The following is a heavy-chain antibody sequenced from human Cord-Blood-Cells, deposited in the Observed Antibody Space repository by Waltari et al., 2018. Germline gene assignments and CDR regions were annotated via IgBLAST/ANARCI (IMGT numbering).Heavy chain of an antibody. V-gene: IGHV4-39*01. CDR2: IYYSGST. Sequence: QLQLQESGPGLVKPSETLSLTCTVSGDSISSSSYYWGWIRQPPGKGLEWIGSIYYSGSTYYNPSLKSRVTISVDTSKNQFSLKLSSVTAADTAVYYCARRGIAAAGDAFDIWGQGTMVTVSS. CDR1: GDSISSSSYY. J-gene: IGHJ3*02. D-gene: IGHD6-13*01. CDR3: ARRGIAAAGDAFDI.